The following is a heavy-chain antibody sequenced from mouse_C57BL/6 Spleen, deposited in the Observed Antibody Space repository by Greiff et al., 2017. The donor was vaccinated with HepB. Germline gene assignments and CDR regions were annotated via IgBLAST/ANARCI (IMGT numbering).Heavy chain of an antibody. D-gene: IGHD1-1*01. CDR3: ASIGDYGSSYGYFDV. V-gene: IGHV1-64*01. CDR2: IHPNSGST. CDR1: GYTFTSYW. Sequence: VQLQQPGAELVKPGASVKLSCKASGYTFTSYWMHWVKQRPGQGLEWIGMIHPNSGSTNYNEKFKSKATLTVDKSSSTAYMQLSSLTAEDSAVYDCASIGDYGSSYGYFDVWGTGTTVTVSS. J-gene: IGHJ1*03.